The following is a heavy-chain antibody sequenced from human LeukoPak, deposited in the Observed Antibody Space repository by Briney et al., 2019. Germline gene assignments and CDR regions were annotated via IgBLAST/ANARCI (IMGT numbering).Heavy chain of an antibody. D-gene: IGHD3-22*01. CDR1: GYSFTSYW. CDR2: IYPGDSDT. V-gene: IGHV5-51*03. J-gene: IGHJ4*02. CDR3: ASSLGIYDSSGYRVFDY. Sequence: PGESLKISCKGSGYSFTSYWIGWERQMPGKGLEWMGIIYPGDSDTRYSPSFQGQVTISADKSISTAYLQWSSLKASDTAMYYCASSLGIYDSSGYRVFDYWGQGTLVTVSS.